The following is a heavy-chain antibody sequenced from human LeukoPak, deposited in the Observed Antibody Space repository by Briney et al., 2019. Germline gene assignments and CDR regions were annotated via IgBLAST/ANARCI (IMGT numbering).Heavy chain of an antibody. D-gene: IGHD2-2*02. J-gene: IGHJ3*02. Sequence: SGGSLRLSCVVSGFTFSNYAMSWVRQAPGKGLEWVSVIAGSGGSIYYADSVKGRFTISRDNAKNSLYLQMNSLRAEDTAVYYCARETLGYCSSTSCYTGSDAFDIWGQGTMVTVSS. CDR2: IAGSGGSI. CDR3: ARETLGYCSSTSCYTGSDAFDI. V-gene: IGHV3-23*01. CDR1: GFTFSNYA.